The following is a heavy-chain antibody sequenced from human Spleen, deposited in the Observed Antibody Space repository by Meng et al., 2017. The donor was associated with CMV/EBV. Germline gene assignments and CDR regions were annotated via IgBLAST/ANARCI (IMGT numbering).Heavy chain of an antibody. J-gene: IGHJ4*02. CDR2: IIPIFDTA. V-gene: IGHV1-69*05. CDR3: ARGGPFDY. Sequence: VKVSCKAAGGTCSSYAISWVRQAPGQGLEWMGGIIPIFDTANYAQNFQGRVTITTDESTTTAYMELSSLRSEDTAVYYCARGGPFDYWGQGTLVTVSS. D-gene: IGHD3/OR15-3a*01. CDR1: GGTCSSYA.